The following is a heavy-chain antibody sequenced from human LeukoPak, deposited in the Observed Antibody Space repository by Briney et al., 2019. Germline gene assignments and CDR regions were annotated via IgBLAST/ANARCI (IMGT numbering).Heavy chain of an antibody. CDR3: ARDRGEETDPNWFDP. V-gene: IGHV3-74*01. D-gene: IGHD3-10*01. J-gene: IGHJ5*02. Sequence: PGGSLRLSCAASGFTFSSYAMSWVRQAPGKGLEWVSRINSDGSSTIYADSVKGRLTISRDNAKNTLYLQMNSLRAEDTAVYYCARDRGEETDPNWFDPWGQGTLVTVSS. CDR2: INSDGSST. CDR1: GFTFSSYA.